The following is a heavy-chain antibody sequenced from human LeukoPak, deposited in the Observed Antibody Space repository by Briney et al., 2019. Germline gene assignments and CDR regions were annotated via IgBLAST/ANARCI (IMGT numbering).Heavy chain of an antibody. J-gene: IGHJ3*02. D-gene: IGHD1-26*01. Sequence: PSETLSLTCAVYGGSFSGYYWSWIRQPPGKGLEWIGEINHSGSTNYNPSLKSRVTISVDTSKNQFSLKLSSVTAADTAVYYCARLYRATDAFDIWGQGTMVTVSS. V-gene: IGHV4-34*01. CDR1: GGSFSGYY. CDR3: ARLYRATDAFDI. CDR2: INHSGST.